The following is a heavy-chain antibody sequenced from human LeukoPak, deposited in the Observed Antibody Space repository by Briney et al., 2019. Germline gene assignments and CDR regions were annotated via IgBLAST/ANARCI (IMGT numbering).Heavy chain of an antibody. V-gene: IGHV3-74*01. D-gene: IGHD3-16*01. CDR2: INSDGINT. J-gene: IGHJ4*02. CDR1: GFTFSNYW. Sequence: GGSLRLSCAASGFTFSNYWMHWVRQAPGKGLVWVSRINSDGINTSYADSVKGRFTISRDNAKNTLNLQMNSLRAEDTAVYYCARVSLRGNFDYWGQGTLVTVSS. CDR3: ARVSLRGNFDY.